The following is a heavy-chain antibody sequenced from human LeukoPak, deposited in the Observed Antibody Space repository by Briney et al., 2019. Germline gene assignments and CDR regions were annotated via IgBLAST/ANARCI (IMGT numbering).Heavy chain of an antibody. CDR3: ARGVGYSSSWRTHAFDI. V-gene: IGHV3-30*04. CDR2: ISYDGSNK. CDR1: GFTFSSYA. D-gene: IGHD6-13*01. J-gene: IGHJ3*02. Sequence: GGSLRLSCAASGFTFSSYAMHWVRQAPGKGLEWVAVISYDGSNKYYADSVKGRFTISRDNSKNTLYLQMNSLRAEDTAVYYCARGVGYSSSWRTHAFDIWGQGTMVTVSS.